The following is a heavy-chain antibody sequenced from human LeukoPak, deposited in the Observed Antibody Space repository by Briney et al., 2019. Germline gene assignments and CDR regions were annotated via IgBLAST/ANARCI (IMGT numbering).Heavy chain of an antibody. J-gene: IGHJ4*02. V-gene: IGHV4-38-2*01. Sequence: SETLSLTCAVSGYSISSGYYWGWIRQPPGKGLEWIGRIYTSGSTNYNPSLKSRVTMSVDTSKNQFSLKLSSVTAADTAVYYCARKEYYFDYWGQGTLVTVSS. CDR1: GYSISSGYY. CDR3: ARKEYYFDY. CDR2: IYTSGST.